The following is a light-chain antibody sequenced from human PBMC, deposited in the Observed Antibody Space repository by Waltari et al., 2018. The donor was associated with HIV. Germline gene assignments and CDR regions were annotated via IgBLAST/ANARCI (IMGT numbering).Light chain of an antibody. CDR1: SSDVGGYNY. V-gene: IGLV2-11*01. CDR2: DVS. Sequence: QSALTQPRSVSGSPGQSVTISCTGTSSDVGGYNYVSWYQQHPGKAPKLMIYDVSKRPSGVPDRFSGSKSGNTASLTISGLQAEDEADYYCQSADSSGSPYVVFGGGTKLTVL. J-gene: IGLJ2*01. CDR3: QSADSSGSPYVV.